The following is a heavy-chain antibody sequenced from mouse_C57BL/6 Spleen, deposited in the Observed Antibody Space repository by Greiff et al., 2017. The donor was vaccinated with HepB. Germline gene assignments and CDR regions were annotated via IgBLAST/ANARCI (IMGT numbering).Heavy chain of an antibody. CDR3: ARGTTVVAGDY. Sequence: EVQLQQSGPELVKPGASVKISCKASGYSFTGYYMNWVKQSPEKSLEWIGEINPSTGGTTYNQKFKAKATLTVDKSSSTAYMQLKSLTSEDSAVYYCARGTTVVAGDYWGQGTTLTVSS. D-gene: IGHD1-1*01. V-gene: IGHV1-42*01. CDR1: GYSFTGYY. CDR2: INPSTGGT. J-gene: IGHJ2*01.